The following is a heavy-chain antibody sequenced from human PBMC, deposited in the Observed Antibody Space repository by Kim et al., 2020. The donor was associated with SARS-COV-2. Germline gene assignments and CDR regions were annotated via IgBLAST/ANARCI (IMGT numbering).Heavy chain of an antibody. Sequence: SVKVSCKASGGTFSSYAISWVRQAPGQGLEWMGGIIPIFGTANYAQKFQGRVTITADESTSTAYMELSSLRSEDTAVYYCAREGLLRTYYDFWSGKPGVGDVAFDIWGQGTMVTVSS. J-gene: IGHJ3*02. D-gene: IGHD3-3*01. CDR1: GGTFSSYA. CDR3: AREGLLRTYYDFWSGKPGVGDVAFDI. V-gene: IGHV1-69*13. CDR2: IIPIFGTA.